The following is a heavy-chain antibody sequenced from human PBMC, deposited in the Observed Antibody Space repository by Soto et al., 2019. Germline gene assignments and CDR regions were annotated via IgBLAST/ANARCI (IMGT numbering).Heavy chain of an antibody. CDR1: GFTFSSYA. J-gene: IGHJ3*01. D-gene: IGHD2-15*01. Sequence: GGSLRLSCAASGFTFSSYAMNWVRQAPGTGLEWVSSINDGGDSTNYADSVKGRFSISRDNFRNTLYLQMDSLRVEDTAVYYCAKSTILAAGTGPFNLWGQGTMVTVS. V-gene: IGHV3-23*01. CDR3: AKSTILAAGTGPFNL. CDR2: INDGGDST.